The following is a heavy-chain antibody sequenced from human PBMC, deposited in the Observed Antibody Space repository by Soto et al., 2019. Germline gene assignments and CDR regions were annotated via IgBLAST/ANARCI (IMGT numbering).Heavy chain of an antibody. J-gene: IGHJ5*02. CDR3: ARANFWSGTNWFDP. CDR1: GGSTSSYY. V-gene: IGHV4-59*01. D-gene: IGHD3-3*01. Sequence: XTLSLTCTVSGGSTSSYYWSWIRQPPGKGLEWIGCIYYSGSTNYNPSLKSRVTISVDTSKNQFSLKLSSVTAADTAVYYCARANFWSGTNWFDPWGQGTLGTVSS. CDR2: IYYSGST.